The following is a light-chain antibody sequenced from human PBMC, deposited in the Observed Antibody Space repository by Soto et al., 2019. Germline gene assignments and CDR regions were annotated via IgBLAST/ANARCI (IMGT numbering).Light chain of an antibody. Sequence: EIVLTQSPATLSVSPGESPTLSCRASQSVSSNLAWYQQRPGQAPRLVIYGASTRATGITARFRGSGSGTEFTLTISSLQSEDFAVYYCQQYNNWPPAVTFGPGTKVDIK. CDR1: QSVSSN. CDR3: QQYNNWPPAVT. J-gene: IGKJ3*01. V-gene: IGKV3-15*01. CDR2: GAS.